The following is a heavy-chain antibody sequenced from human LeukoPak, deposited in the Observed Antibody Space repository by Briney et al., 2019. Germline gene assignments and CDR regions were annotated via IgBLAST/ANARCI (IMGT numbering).Heavy chain of an antibody. Sequence: SETLSLTCTVSGGSISSYYWSWIRQPPGKGLEWIGYIYTSGSTNYNPSLKSRVTISVDTSKNQFSLKLSSVTAADTAVYYCARHRTGAGTTWDRRFDPWGQGTLVTVSS. CDR1: GGSISSYY. CDR2: IYTSGST. CDR3: ARHRTGAGTTWDRRFDP. J-gene: IGHJ5*02. D-gene: IGHD1-7*01. V-gene: IGHV4-4*09.